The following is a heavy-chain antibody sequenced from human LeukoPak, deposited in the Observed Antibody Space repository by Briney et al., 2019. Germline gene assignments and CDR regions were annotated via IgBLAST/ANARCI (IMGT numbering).Heavy chain of an antibody. CDR3: ARAIRAAAEDWFDP. D-gene: IGHD6-13*01. Sequence: SETLSLTCTVSGGSISSYYWSWIRQPPGKGLEWIGYIYYSGSINYNPSLKSRVTISVDTSKNQFSLKLSSVTAADTAVYYCARAIRAAAEDWFDPWGQGTLVTVSS. CDR1: GGSISSYY. V-gene: IGHV4-59*01. CDR2: IYYSGSI. J-gene: IGHJ5*02.